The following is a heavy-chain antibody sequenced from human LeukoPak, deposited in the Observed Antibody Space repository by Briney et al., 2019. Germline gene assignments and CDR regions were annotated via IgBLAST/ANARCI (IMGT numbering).Heavy chain of an antibody. Sequence: GGSLRLSCEASGFTFSNYSMNWVRQAPGKGLEWVSYIRSSSTTIYYADSVKGRFTISRDNAKNSLYLQMNCLRAEDTAVYYCARAKRNGFDIWGQGTMVTVSS. CDR2: IRSSSTTI. CDR3: ARAKRNGFDI. CDR1: GFTFSNYS. V-gene: IGHV3-48*01. J-gene: IGHJ3*02.